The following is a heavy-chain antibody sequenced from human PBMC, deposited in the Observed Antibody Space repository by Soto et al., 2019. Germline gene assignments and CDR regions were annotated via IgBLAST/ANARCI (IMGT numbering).Heavy chain of an antibody. CDR2: ISGSGGST. V-gene: IGHV3-23*01. CDR3: AKAGITSFGVVPFGFDY. D-gene: IGHD3-3*01. CDR1: GFTSSSYA. J-gene: IGHJ4*02. Sequence: GGSLRLSCAASGFTSSSYAMSWVRQAPGTGLEWVSAISGSGGSTYYADSVKGRFTIARDNSTNTLYLQMNSLRAEDTAVYYCAKAGITSFGVVPFGFDYWGQGTLVTVSS.